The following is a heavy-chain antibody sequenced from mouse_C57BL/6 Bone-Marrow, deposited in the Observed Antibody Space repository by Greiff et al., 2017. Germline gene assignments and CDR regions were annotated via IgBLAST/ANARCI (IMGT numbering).Heavy chain of an antibody. J-gene: IGHJ4*01. CDR1: GYTFTSYW. CDR3: ARGNMGY. V-gene: IGHV1-69*01. CDR2: IDPSDSYT. Sequence: VQLQQPGAELVMPGASVKLSCKASGYTFTSYWMHWVKQRPGQGLEWIGEIDPSDSYTNYNQKFKGKSTLTVDKSSSAAYMQRSSLTSEDSAVYYCARGNMGYRGEEASVTVSS.